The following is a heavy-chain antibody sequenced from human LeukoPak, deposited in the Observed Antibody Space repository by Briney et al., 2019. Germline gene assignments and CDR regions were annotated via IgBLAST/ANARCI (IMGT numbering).Heavy chain of an antibody. D-gene: IGHD4-23*01. Sequence: GGSLRLSCAASGFTFSSYSMNWVRQAPGKGLEWVSSISSSSSYIYYADSVKGRFTISRDNAKNSLYLQMNSLRAEDTAVYYCARDVLDYGGNPIDYWGQGTLVTVSS. J-gene: IGHJ4*02. CDR3: ARDVLDYGGNPIDY. CDR2: ISSSSSYI. V-gene: IGHV3-21*01. CDR1: GFTFSSYS.